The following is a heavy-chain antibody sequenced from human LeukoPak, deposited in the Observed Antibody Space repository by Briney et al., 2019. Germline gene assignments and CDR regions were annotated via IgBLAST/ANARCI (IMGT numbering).Heavy chain of an antibody. CDR2: IWHDGSHK. V-gene: IGHV3-33*01. CDR3: AREIFGSGSYPLF. CDR1: GFAFNTYA. Sequence: GGSLRLSCAASGFAFNTYAMHWVRQAPGQGLEWVALIWHDGSHKFYSNSVRGQFTISRDNSKNTVSIQMNNLRPEDTAVYYCAREIFGSGSYPLFWGQGTLVTVSS. D-gene: IGHD3-10*01. J-gene: IGHJ4*02.